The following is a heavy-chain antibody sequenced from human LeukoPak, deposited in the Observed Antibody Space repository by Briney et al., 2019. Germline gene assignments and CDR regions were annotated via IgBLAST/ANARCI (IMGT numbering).Heavy chain of an antibody. V-gene: IGHV1-18*01. CDR3: ASTYSSGINWFDP. J-gene: IGHJ5*02. CDR1: GYTFTSYG. D-gene: IGHD6-19*01. Sequence: ASVKVSCKASGYTFTSYGMSWVRQAPGQRLEWMGWISAYNGNTNYAQKLQGRVTMTTDTSTSTAYMELRSLRSDDTAVYYCASTYSSGINWFDPWGQGTLVTVSS. CDR2: ISAYNGNT.